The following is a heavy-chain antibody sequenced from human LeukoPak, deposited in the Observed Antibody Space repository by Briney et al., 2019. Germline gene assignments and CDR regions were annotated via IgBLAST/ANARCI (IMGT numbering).Heavy chain of an antibody. D-gene: IGHD3-22*01. CDR2: IYPGDSDT. V-gene: IGHV5-51*01. J-gene: IGHJ4*02. CDR3: ARLGRDYYDSSGYYDY. Sequence: GESLKISCKGSGYSLTSYWIGWVRQMPGKGLEWKGIIYPGDSDTRYSPSFQGQVTISADKSISTAYLQWSSLKASDTAMYYCARLGRDYYDSSGYYDYWGQGTLVTVSS. CDR1: GYSLTSYW.